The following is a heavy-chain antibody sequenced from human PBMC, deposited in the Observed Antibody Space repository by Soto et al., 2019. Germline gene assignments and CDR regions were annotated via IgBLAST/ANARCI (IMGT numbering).Heavy chain of an antibody. J-gene: IGHJ4*02. Sequence: GGSLRLSCAASGFTFSSYAMSWVRQAPGKGLEWVSAISGSGGSTYYADSVKGRFTISRDNSKNTLYLQMNSLRAEDTAVYYCAKDRMLTIFGVVNTGYYFDYWGQGTLVTVSS. CDR1: GFTFSSYA. D-gene: IGHD3-3*01. CDR2: ISGSGGST. V-gene: IGHV3-23*01. CDR3: AKDRMLTIFGVVNTGYYFDY.